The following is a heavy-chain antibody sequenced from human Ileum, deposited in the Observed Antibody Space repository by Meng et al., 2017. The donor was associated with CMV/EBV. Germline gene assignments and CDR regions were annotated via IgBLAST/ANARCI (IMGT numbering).Heavy chain of an antibody. CDR3: ARDRSSSWGSYFDY. J-gene: IGHJ4*02. D-gene: IGHD6-13*01. Sequence: CAASGFNVSSNYLGWVRQAPGKGLEWVSVIYSGCSTYYADSVKGRFTISRDNSKNTLYLQMNSLRAEDTAVYYCARDRSSSWGSYFDYWGQGTLVTVSS. CDR2: IYSGCST. V-gene: IGHV3-66*02. CDR1: GFNVSSNY.